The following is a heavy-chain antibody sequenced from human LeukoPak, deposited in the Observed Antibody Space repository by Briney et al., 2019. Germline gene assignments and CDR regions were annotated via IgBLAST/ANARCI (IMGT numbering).Heavy chain of an antibody. CDR2: IKSKSDGETA. J-gene: IGHJ4*02. D-gene: IGHD5-12*01. V-gene: IGHV3-15*01. CDR1: GFTFRNSW. Sequence: GGSLRLSCAASGFTFRNSWMTWVRQTPGKGLEWVGRIKSKSDGETADYAAPVIGRFTISRDDSKNTLYLQMNSLKTEDTAVYYCTTPGVATLAYWGQGTLVTVSS. CDR3: TTPGVATLAY.